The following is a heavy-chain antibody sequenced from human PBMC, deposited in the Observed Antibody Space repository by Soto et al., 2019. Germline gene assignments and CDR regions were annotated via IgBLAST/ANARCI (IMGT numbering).Heavy chain of an antibody. CDR3: TTDSYSSMVEVRXDY. J-gene: IGHJ4*01. CDR1: GFVFSNAW. CDR2: IKSRALGGTT. V-gene: IGHV3-15*07. D-gene: IGHD3-10*01. Sequence: GGSLRLSCAGSGFVFSNAWINWVRHVPGKGLEWVGRIKSRALGGTTDFAAPVRGRFAITRDDSRNVAYMQMNSLHTEDTAVYYCTTDSYSSMVEVRXDYWGHGTLVTVSS.